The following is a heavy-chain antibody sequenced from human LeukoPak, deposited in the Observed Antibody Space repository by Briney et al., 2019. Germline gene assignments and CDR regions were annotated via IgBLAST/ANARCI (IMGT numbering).Heavy chain of an antibody. Sequence: PGGSLRLSCSASGFTFSSYAMHWARQAPGKGLEYVSAISSNGGSTYYADSVKGRFTISRDNSKNTLYLQMSSLRAEDTAVYYCVGSSGIDAFDIWGQGTMVTVSS. J-gene: IGHJ3*02. CDR1: GFTFSSYA. V-gene: IGHV3-64D*06. CDR3: VGSSGIDAFDI. CDR2: ISSNGGST. D-gene: IGHD6-19*01.